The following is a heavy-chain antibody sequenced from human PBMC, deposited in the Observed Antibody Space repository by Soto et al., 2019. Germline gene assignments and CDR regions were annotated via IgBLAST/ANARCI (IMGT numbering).Heavy chain of an antibody. J-gene: IGHJ4*02. Sequence: EVQLVESGGDLVQPGGSLRVSCAASGFTFSSYAMHWVRQAPGKGLEYVSAITSNGGSTYYANSVKGRFTISRDNSKNTLYLQMGSLRPEDMAVYYCVRRRDSSSYDYWGQGTLVTVSS. CDR3: VRRRDSSSYDY. V-gene: IGHV3-64*01. CDR2: ITSNGGST. D-gene: IGHD3-22*01. CDR1: GFTFSSYA.